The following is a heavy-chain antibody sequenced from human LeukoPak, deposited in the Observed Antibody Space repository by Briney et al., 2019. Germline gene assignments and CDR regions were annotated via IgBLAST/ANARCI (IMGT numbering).Heavy chain of an antibody. D-gene: IGHD1-26*01. CDR3: SRESGPFSPFGF. CDR1: GXSISGTNR. J-gene: IGHJ4*02. Sequence: PSETLSLTCGVSGXSISGTNRWSWVRQPPGQGLGWIGEISLRGLTNYNPSLRSRLTMSLDESKNQVSLNLTSVTAADTAMYYCSRESGPFSPFGFWGQGTLVSVHS. V-gene: IGHV4-4*02. CDR2: ISLRGLT.